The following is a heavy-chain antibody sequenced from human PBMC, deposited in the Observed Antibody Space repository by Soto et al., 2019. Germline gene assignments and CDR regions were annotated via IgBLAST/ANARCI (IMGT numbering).Heavy chain of an antibody. CDR1: GGNIRSYG. J-gene: IGHJ4*02. CDR2: IYYSGST. CDR3: ARHNYGSGSTYFDY. D-gene: IGHD3-10*01. V-gene: IGHV4-59*08. Sequence: SETQSLTSTVSGGNIRSYGWSWIRQPPGKGLEWIGYIYYSGSTNYNPSLKSRATISVDTSKNQFSLKLNSMTAADTAVYYCARHNYGSGSTYFDYWGQGTLVTVSS.